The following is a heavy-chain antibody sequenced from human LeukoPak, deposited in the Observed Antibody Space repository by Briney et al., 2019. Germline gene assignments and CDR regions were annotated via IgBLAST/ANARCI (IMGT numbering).Heavy chain of an antibody. Sequence: GGSLRLSCAASGFTFSSYGMHWVRQAPGKGLEWVAVIWYDGSYKYYADSVKGRFTISRDDSKNTLYLQMNSLRGEDTTVYLCAKDVGGGYYYFHYWGQGTLFTVSS. V-gene: IGHV3-33*06. CDR1: GFTFSSYG. CDR2: IWYDGSYK. CDR3: AKDVGGGYYYFHY. D-gene: IGHD3-10*01. J-gene: IGHJ4*02.